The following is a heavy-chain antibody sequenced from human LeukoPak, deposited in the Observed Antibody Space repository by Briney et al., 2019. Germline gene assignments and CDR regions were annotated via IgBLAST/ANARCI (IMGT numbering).Heavy chain of an antibody. J-gene: IGHJ4*02. CDR2: IYSGGST. CDR3: AKDKYSGSYWVFDY. CDR1: GFTLSSYA. V-gene: IGHV3-66*01. D-gene: IGHD1-26*01. Sequence: GGSLRLSCAASGFTLSSYAMSWVRQAPGKGLEWVAVIYSGGSTYYSDSVKGRFSISRDNSKNTLYLQMNSLRAEDTAVYYCAKDKYSGSYWVFDYWGQGTLVTVSS.